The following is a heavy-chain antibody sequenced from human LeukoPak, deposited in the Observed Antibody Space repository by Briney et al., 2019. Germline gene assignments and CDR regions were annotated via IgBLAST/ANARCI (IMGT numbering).Heavy chain of an antibody. Sequence: ASVKVSCKASGYTFTTYGISWVRQAPGQGLEWMGWISAYNGQTNHTHNLQGRVSMTIDTSTSTAYMELRSLRSDDTAVYYCARALSDDFWSGYQDYWGQGALVTVSS. CDR2: ISAYNGQT. CDR3: ARALSDDFWSGYQDY. D-gene: IGHD3-3*01. CDR1: GYTFTTYG. J-gene: IGHJ4*02. V-gene: IGHV1-18*01.